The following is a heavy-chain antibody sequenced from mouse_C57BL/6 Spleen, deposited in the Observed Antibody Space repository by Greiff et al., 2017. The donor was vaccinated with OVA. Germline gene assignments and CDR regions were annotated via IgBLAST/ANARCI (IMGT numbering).Heavy chain of an antibody. CDR1: GYSITSGYY. CDR2: ISYDGSN. Sequence: VQLQQSGPGLVKPSQSLSLTCSVTGYSITSGYYWNWIRQFPGNKLEWMGYISYDGSNNYNPSLKNRISITRDTSKNQFFLKLNSVTTEDTATYYCAREDYGFPYYYAMDYWGQGTSVTVSS. J-gene: IGHJ4*01. V-gene: IGHV3-6*01. CDR3: AREDYGFPYYYAMDY. D-gene: IGHD1-1*01.